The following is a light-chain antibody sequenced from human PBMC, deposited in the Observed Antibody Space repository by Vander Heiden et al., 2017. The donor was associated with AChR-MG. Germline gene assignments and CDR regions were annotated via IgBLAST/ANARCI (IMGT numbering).Light chain of an antibody. J-gene: IGLJ2*01. CDR2: QNY. Sequence: SYELTQPPSVSVSPGQTASITCSGDTLGANYACWYHQTPGQSPVLVIYQNYERPSGLPERFSGSNSGNTATLTISGTQAMDEADYYCQAWDSSTVVFGGGTKLTVL. V-gene: IGLV3-1*01. CDR3: QAWDSSTVV. CDR1: TLGANY.